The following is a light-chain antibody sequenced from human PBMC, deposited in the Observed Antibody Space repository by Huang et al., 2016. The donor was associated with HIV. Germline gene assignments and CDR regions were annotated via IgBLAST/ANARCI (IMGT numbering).Light chain of an antibody. J-gene: IGKJ1*01. CDR1: QIVINN. CDR3: QQYNNWPRT. V-gene: IGKV3-15*01. CDR2: AAS. Sequence: EIVMRQSPATLSASPGESATLSCTASQIVINNLAWFQQKPGQSPRLLIYAASTRAAAIPDTFSGSGSGTEFTLTISSLQSEDFAVYYCQQYNNWPRTFGQGTKVEIK.